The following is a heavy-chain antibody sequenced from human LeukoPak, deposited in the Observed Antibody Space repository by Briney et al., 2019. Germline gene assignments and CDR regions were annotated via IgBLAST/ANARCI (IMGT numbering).Heavy chain of an antibody. V-gene: IGHV3-48*01. CDR1: GFTFSSYS. CDR3: ARDAFGFSGYHLFDY. D-gene: IGHD5-12*01. Sequence: GGSLRLSCAASGFTFSSYSMNWVRQAPGKGLEWVSYISSSSSTIYYADSVKGRFTISRDNAKNSLYLQLNSLRAEDTAVYYCARDAFGFSGYHLFDYWGQGTLVTVSS. J-gene: IGHJ4*02. CDR2: ISSSSSTI.